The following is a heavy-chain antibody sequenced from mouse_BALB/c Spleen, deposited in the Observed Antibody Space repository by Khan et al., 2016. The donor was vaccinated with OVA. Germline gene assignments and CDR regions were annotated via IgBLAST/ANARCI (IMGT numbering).Heavy chain of an antibody. CDR2: INTHSGVP. Sequence: QVQLKQSGPELKKPGETVRISCKASGYTFTTAGIQWVQKMPGRGLKWIGWINTHSGVPKYAEDFKGRFAFSLETSARTAYLQITNLKNEDTATXFCARGGAAYYRNDGGAMDYWGQGTSVTVSS. V-gene: IGHV9-4*02. CDR3: ARGGAAYYRNDGGAMDY. D-gene: IGHD2-14*01. J-gene: IGHJ4*01. CDR1: GYTFTTAG.